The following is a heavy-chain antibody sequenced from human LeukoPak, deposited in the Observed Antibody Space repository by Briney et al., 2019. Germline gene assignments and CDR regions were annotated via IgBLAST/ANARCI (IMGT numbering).Heavy chain of an antibody. CDR1: GFTVSSNY. CDR3: ARVDETWFDY. CDR2: IYSGGST. V-gene: IGHV3-66*02. J-gene: IGHJ4*02. Sequence: GGSLRLSCAASGFTVSSNYMSWVHQAPGKGLEWVSVIYSGGSTYYADSVKGRFTISRDNSKNTLYLQMNSPRAEDTAVYYCARVDETWFDYWGQGTLVTVSS.